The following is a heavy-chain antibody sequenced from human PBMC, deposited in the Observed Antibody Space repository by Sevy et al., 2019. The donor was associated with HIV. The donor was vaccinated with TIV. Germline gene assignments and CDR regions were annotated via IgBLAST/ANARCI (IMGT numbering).Heavy chain of an antibody. Sequence: GGSLRLSCAASGFTFSSYAMHWVRQAPGKGLEWVAVISYDGSNKYYADSVKGRFTISRDNSKNTLYLQMNSLRAEDTAVYYCARMSDTAMPWMCMDVWGQGTTVTVSS. CDR2: ISYDGSNK. CDR3: ARMSDTAMPWMCMDV. CDR1: GFTFSSYA. J-gene: IGHJ6*02. D-gene: IGHD5-18*01. V-gene: IGHV3-30-3*01.